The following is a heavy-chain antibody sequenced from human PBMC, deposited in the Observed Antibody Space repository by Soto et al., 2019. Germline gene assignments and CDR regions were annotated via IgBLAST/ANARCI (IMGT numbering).Heavy chain of an antibody. CDR3: ARPRGYSGYDHPHHDGMDV. CDR2: VSSSSSYT. CDR1: GFTFSDYY. D-gene: IGHD5-12*01. J-gene: IGHJ6*02. V-gene: IGHV3-11*06. Sequence: QVQLVESGGGLVKPGGSLRLSCAASGFTFSDYYMSWFRQAPGKGLEWVSYVSSSSSYTDYADSVKGRFTISRDNAKNSPYLQMNSLRAEDTAVYYCARPRGYSGYDHPHHDGMDVWGQGTTVTVSS.